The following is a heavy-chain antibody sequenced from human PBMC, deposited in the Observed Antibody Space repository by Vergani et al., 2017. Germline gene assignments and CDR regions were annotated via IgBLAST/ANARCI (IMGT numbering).Heavy chain of an antibody. J-gene: IGHJ5*02. D-gene: IGHD3-10*01. Sequence: VSCKASGGTFSSYSISWVRQAPGQGLEWMGGIIPIFGTANYAQKFQGRVTITADESTSTAYMELSSLRSEDTAVYYCARDRGNRFDPWGQGTLVTVSS. CDR1: GGTFSSYS. V-gene: IGHV1-69*01. CDR3: ARDRGNRFDP. CDR2: IIPIFGTA.